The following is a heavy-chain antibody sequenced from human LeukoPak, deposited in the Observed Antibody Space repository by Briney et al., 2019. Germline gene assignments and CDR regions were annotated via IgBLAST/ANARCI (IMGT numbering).Heavy chain of an antibody. CDR1: GFTFSDYY. Sequence: PGGSLRLSCAASGFTFSDYYMSWIRQAPGKGLEWVSYISSSSSYTNYADSVKGRFTISRDNAKNSLYLQMSSLRAEDAAVYYCARYSRVAKYGMDVWGEGTTATVSS. J-gene: IGHJ6*04. CDR3: ARYSRVAKYGMDV. D-gene: IGHD2-15*01. CDR2: ISSSSSYT. V-gene: IGHV3-11*06.